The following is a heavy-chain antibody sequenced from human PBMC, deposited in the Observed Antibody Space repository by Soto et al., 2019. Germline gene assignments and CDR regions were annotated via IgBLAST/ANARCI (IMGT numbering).Heavy chain of an antibody. CDR1: GGSINSGGYC. Sequence: QVQLQESGPGLVKPSQTLSLTCTVSGGSINSGGYCWSWIRQHPGKGLDWIGCISYGGSTPYNPSLKSRVTISVDTSKHQFSLKLTSVTAADTAVYYCSRGILVWGQGALITVSS. CDR2: ISYGGST. D-gene: IGHD5-18*01. CDR3: SRGILV. J-gene: IGHJ4*02. V-gene: IGHV4-31*03.